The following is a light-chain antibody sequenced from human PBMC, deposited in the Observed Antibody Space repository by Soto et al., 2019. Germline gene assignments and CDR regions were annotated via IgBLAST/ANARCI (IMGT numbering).Light chain of an antibody. CDR2: LGS. V-gene: IGKV2-28*01. J-gene: IGKJ2*01. Sequence: EIVMTQSPPSLTVTPGEPASISCMSSQRLLHSNGNIFLDWYLQKPGQPPQLLIYLGSNRASGVPDRVSGSEAGTDFTLKISRVEAEDVGVYYCMQALQTPYTFGQGTKLEIK. CDR1: QRLLHSNGNIF. CDR3: MQALQTPYT.